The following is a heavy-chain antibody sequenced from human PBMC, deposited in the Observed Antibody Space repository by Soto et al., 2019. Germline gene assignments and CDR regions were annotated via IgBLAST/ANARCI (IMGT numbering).Heavy chain of an antibody. Sequence: ASVKVSCKASGYTFTGYYMHWLRQAPGQGLEWMGWINPNSGGTNYAQKFQGWVTMTRDTSISTAYMELSRLRSDDTAVYYCARGAGHSSSPDYYYGMDVWGQGTTVTVSS. J-gene: IGHJ6*02. D-gene: IGHD6-6*01. CDR3: ARGAGHSSSPDYYYGMDV. CDR1: GYTFTGYY. CDR2: INPNSGGT. V-gene: IGHV1-2*04.